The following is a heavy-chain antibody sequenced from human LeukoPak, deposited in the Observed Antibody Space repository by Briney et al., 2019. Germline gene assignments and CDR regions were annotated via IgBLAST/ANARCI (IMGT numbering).Heavy chain of an antibody. V-gene: IGHV3-48*02. CDR1: ESTFSTYS. D-gene: IGHD1-26*01. Sequence: GGSLRLSCAASESTFSTYSMSWVRQAPGKRLEWISYISGSSATIYYADSVKGRFTISRDNARNSLFLQMNSLRDEDTAVYYCARAGSYYPGYYFDCWGQGTLVTVPS. CDR3: ARAGSYYPGYYFDC. CDR2: ISGSSATI. J-gene: IGHJ4*02.